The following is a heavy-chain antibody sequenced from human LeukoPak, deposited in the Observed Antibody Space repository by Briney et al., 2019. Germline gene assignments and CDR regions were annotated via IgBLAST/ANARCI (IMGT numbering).Heavy chain of an antibody. Sequence: SETLSLTCAVSGYSISSGYYWGWIRQPPGKGLEWIGSIYHSGSTYYNPSLKSRVTISVDTSKNRFSLKLSSVTAADTAVYYCARSIAVAVYFDYWGQGTLVTVSS. CDR2: IYHSGST. J-gene: IGHJ4*02. CDR3: ARSIAVAVYFDY. CDR1: GYSISSGYY. V-gene: IGHV4-38-2*01. D-gene: IGHD6-19*01.